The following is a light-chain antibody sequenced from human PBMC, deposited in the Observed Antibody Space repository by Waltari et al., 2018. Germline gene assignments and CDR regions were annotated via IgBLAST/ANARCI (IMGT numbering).Light chain of an antibody. J-gene: IGKJ1*01. V-gene: IGKV3-20*01. CDR3: QQHGTLPAT. Sequence: EIVLTQSPDTASLSPGVRVTISCRASQSVGSSSLAWYQQKPGQAPRLVIYRASRRATGIPDRFSGSGSGTDFSLTISRLEPEDFAVYYCQQHGTLPATFGQGTKVEIK. CDR1: QSVGSSS. CDR2: RAS.